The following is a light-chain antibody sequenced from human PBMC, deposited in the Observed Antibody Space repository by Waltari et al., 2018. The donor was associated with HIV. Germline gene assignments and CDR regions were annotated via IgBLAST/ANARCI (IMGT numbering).Light chain of an antibody. Sequence: QSALTQPASVSGSPGQSMTISCTGTSSDVGGSNFVSWYQQHPGRAPKLVIYDVSKRPSGVSNRFSGSKSGNTASLTISGLRTEDEADYFCSSYTTGTTYVFGAGTTVTVL. CDR2: DVS. CDR1: SSDVGGSNF. CDR3: SSYTTGTTYV. V-gene: IGLV2-14*03. J-gene: IGLJ1*01.